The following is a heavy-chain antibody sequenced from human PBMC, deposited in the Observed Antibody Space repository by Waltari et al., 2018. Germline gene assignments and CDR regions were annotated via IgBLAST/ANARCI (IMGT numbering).Heavy chain of an antibody. D-gene: IGHD3-22*01. J-gene: IGHJ3*02. Sequence: QVQLQESGPGLVKPSETLSLTCTVSGGSISSYYWSWIRQPPGKGLEWIGYIYYSGSTNYNPSLKSRVTISVDTSKNQFSLKLSSVTAADTAVYYCARDLVDSGGYYPGAFDIWGQGTMVTVSS. CDR1: GGSISSYY. CDR2: IYYSGST. V-gene: IGHV4-59*01. CDR3: ARDLVDSGGYYPGAFDI.